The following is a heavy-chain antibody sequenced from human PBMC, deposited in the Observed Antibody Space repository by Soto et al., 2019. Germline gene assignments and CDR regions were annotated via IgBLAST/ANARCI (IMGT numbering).Heavy chain of an antibody. CDR3: AKDRRDGYNWGSYYFDY. CDR1: GFTFSSYA. V-gene: IGHV3-23*01. Sequence: GGSLRLSCAASGFTFSSYAMSWVRQAPGKGLEWVSAISGSGGSTYYADSVKGRFTISRDNSKNTLYLQMNSLRAEDTAVYYCAKDRRDGYNWGSYYFDYWGQGTLVTVSS. J-gene: IGHJ4*02. D-gene: IGHD3-16*01. CDR2: ISGSGGST.